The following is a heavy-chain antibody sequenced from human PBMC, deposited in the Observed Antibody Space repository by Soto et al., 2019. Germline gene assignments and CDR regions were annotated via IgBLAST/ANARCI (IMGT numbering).Heavy chain of an antibody. D-gene: IGHD6-13*01. CDR3: ARVKDSSSYQFDP. CDR1: GGSISSYY. J-gene: IGHJ5*02. V-gene: IGHV4-59*01. Sequence: KASETLSLTCTVSGGSISSYYWSWIRQPPGKGLEWIGYIYYSGSTNYNPSLKSRVTISVDTSKNQFSLKLSSVTAADTAVYYCARVKDSSSYQFDPWGQGTLVTVSS. CDR2: IYYSGST.